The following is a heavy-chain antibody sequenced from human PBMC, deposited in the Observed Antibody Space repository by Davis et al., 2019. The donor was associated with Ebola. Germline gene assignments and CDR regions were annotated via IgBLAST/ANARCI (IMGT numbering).Heavy chain of an antibody. D-gene: IGHD3-10*01. CDR1: GFTFSDYY. J-gene: IGHJ6*02. CDR2: ISSSGSTI. V-gene: IGHV3-11*01. CDR3: AKDDYYGSGSYYPYYYGMDV. Sequence: GESLKISCAASGFTFSDYYMSWIRQAPGKGLEWVSYISSSGSTIYYADSVKGRFTISRDNAKNSLYLQMNSLRAEDTAVYYCAKDDYYGSGSYYPYYYGMDVWGQGTTVTVSS.